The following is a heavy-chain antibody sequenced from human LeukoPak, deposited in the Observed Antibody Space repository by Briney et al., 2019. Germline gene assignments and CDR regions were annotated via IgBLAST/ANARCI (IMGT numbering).Heavy chain of an antibody. Sequence: SETLSLTCTVSGGSISSYYWSWIRQPPGKGLEWIGRIYTSGSTNYNPSLKSRVTMSVDTSKNQFSLKLSSVTAADTAVYYCASSGWFSVFMDVWGKGTTVTVSS. J-gene: IGHJ6*03. V-gene: IGHV4-4*07. CDR2: IYTSGST. CDR3: ASSGWFSVFMDV. CDR1: GGSISSYY. D-gene: IGHD6-19*01.